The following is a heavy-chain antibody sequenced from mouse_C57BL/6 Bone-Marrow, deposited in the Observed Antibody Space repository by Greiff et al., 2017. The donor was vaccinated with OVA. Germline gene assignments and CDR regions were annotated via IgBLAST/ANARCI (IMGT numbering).Heavy chain of an antibody. V-gene: IGHV1-18*01. J-gene: IGHJ4*01. CDR1: GYTFTDYN. CDR3: ARSYSNYGEYAMDY. CDR2: INPNNGGT. Sequence: VQLQQSGPELVKPGASVKIPCKASGYTFTDYNMDWVKQSHGKSLEWIGDINPNNGGTIYNQKFKGKATLTVDKSSSTAYMELRSLTSEDTAVYYCARSYSNYGEYAMDYWGQGTSVTVSS. D-gene: IGHD2-5*01.